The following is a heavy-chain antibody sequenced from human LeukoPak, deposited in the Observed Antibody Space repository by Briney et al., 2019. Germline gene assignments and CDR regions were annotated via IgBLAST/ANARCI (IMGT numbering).Heavy chain of an antibody. CDR3: AKSVEMATTGYFDY. CDR1: GFTFSSYG. D-gene: IGHD5-24*01. Sequence: TGGSLRLSCAASGFTFSSYGMHWVRQAPGKGLEWVAVISYDGSNKYYADSVRGRFTISRDNSKNTLYLQMNSLRAEDTAVYYCAKSVEMATTGYFDYWGQGTLVTVSS. V-gene: IGHV3-30*18. J-gene: IGHJ4*02. CDR2: ISYDGSNK.